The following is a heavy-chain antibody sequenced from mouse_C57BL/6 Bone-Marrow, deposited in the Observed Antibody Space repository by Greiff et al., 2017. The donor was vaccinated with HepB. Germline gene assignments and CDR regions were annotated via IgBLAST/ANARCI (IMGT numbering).Heavy chain of an antibody. CDR2: IRSKSNNYAT. D-gene: IGHD2-4*01. CDR3: VRHDWDAMDY. CDR1: GFSFNTYA. Sequence: EVQVVESGGGLVQPKGSLKLSCAASGFSFNTYAMNWVRQAPGKGLEWVARIRSKSNNYATYYADSVKDRFTISRDDSESMLYLQMNNLKTEDTAMYYCVRHDWDAMDYWGQGTSVTVSS. J-gene: IGHJ4*01. V-gene: IGHV10-1*01.